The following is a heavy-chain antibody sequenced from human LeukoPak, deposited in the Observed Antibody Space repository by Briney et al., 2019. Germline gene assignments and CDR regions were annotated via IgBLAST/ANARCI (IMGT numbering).Heavy chain of an antibody. J-gene: IGHJ4*02. CDR3: AKDRSCTNDICHGDFDY. D-gene: IGHD2-8*01. Sequence: GGSLRLSCAASGFTFSSYAVSWVRQAPGKGLEWVSSICGSGGSTYSADSVKGRFTISRDNSKNTLCLQMNSLRAEDTALYYCAKDRSCTNDICHGDFDYWGQGTLVTVSS. V-gene: IGHV3-23*01. CDR1: GFTFSSYA. CDR2: ICGSGGST.